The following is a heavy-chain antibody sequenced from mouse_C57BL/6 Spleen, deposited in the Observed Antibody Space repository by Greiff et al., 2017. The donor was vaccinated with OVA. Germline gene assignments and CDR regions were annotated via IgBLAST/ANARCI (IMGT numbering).Heavy chain of an antibody. CDR1: GYTFTSYW. D-gene: IGHD2-5*01. CDR3: ARDSNYEDYYAMDY. Sequence: VQLQQPGAELVRPGSSVKLSCKASGYTFTSYWMHWVKQRPIQGLEWIGNIDPSDSETHYNQKFKDKATLTVDKSSSTAYMQLSSLTSEDSAVYYCARDSNYEDYYAMDYWGQGTSVTVSS. J-gene: IGHJ4*01. CDR2: IDPSDSET. V-gene: IGHV1-52*01.